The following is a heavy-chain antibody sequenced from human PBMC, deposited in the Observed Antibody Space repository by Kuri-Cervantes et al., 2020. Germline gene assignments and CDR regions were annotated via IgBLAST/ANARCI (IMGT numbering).Heavy chain of an antibody. V-gene: IGHV1-2*02. J-gene: IGHJ3*02. CDR2: INPNSGGT. Sequence: ASVKVSCKASGYTFTGYYMHWVRQAPGQGLEWMGWINPNSGGTNYAQKFQGRVTMTRDTSISTAYMELSRLKSDDTAVYFCARDIALGGTYDAFDIWGQGTAVTVSS. D-gene: IGHD6-19*01. CDR1: GYTFTGYY. CDR3: ARDIALGGTYDAFDI.